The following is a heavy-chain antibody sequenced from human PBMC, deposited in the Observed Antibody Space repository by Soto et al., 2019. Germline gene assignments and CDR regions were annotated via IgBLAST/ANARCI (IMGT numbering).Heavy chain of an antibody. J-gene: IGHJ6*02. D-gene: IGHD6-13*01. CDR2: IYSAGIT. CDR3: ARDQRAAAGNYYYYYGLDV. V-gene: IGHV3-53*01. Sequence: GGSLRLSCAASGLTVSTNYMSWVRQAPGRGLEWVAIIYSAGITYYADSVKGRFTISRDNSKNTLYLQMNSLRAEDTAIYYCARDQRAAAGNYYYYYGLDVWGQGTTVTSP. CDR1: GLTVSTNY.